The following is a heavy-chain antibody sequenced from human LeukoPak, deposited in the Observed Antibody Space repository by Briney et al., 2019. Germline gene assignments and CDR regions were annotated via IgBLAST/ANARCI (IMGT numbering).Heavy chain of an antibody. CDR2: FDPEDGET. D-gene: IGHD6-19*01. J-gene: IGHJ4*02. CDR3: ATAGRGSGWSTGYFDY. Sequence: ASVKVSCKVSGYTLTELSMHWVRQAPGKGLEWMGGFDPEDGETIYAQKFQGRVTMTEDTSTDTAYMELSSLRPEDTAVYYCATAGRGSGWSTGYFDYWGQGTLVTVSS. V-gene: IGHV1-24*01. CDR1: GYTLTELS.